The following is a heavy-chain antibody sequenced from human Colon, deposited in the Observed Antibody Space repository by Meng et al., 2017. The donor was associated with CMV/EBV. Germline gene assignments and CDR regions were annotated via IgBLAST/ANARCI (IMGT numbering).Heavy chain of an antibody. Sequence: GESLKISCAASGFTFSSYGMHWVRQAPGKGLEWVSTIDSSDRTYYADSVKGRFTISRDNSKNTLHLQMNSLRAEDTAVYYCAKSLVDTAMDLDEWSQETLVTVSS. CDR3: AKSLVDTAMDLDE. D-gene: IGHD5-18*01. J-gene: IGHJ4*02. CDR1: GFTFSSYG. CDR2: IDSSDRT. V-gene: IGHV3-NL1*01.